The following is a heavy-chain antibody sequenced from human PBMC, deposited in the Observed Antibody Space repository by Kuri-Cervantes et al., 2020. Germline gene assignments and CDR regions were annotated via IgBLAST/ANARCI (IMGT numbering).Heavy chain of an antibody. J-gene: IGHJ4*02. CDR3: AKDHGYMTLSRSPQY. Sequence: GESLKISCEASGFTFSSYAMHWVRQAPGKGLEWVAVISYDGSNKYYTDSVKGRFTIPRDSSKNTLYLQMNSLRAEDTAVYYCAKDHGYMTLSRSPQYWGQGTLVTVSS. CDR2: ISYDGSNK. D-gene: IGHD5-24*01. V-gene: IGHV3-30-3*02. CDR1: GFTFSSYA.